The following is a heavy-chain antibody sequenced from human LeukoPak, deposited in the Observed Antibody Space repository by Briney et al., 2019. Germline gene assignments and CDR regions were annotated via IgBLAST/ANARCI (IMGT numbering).Heavy chain of an antibody. CDR2: ISNTGSTT. D-gene: IGHD5-18*01. CDR1: GFTFSDYY. Sequence: GGSLRLSCAASGFTFSDYYMSWIRQAPGKGLEWVSYISNTGSTTQYADSVKGRFTISRDNAKNPLHLQMNSLRAEETAVYYCAKDSGYSDFTTYFDYWGQGTLVSVSS. CDR3: AKDSGYSDFTTYFDY. V-gene: IGHV3-11*04. J-gene: IGHJ4*02.